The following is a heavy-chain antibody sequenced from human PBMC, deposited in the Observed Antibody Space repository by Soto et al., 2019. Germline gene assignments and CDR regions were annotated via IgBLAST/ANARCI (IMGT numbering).Heavy chain of an antibody. CDR2: INAKSGNP. CDR3: AYEACENNCLKGFGY. V-gene: IGHV1-2*02. Sequence: ASVKVSCKASGYIFTDYYFHWVRQAPGQGFEWVGGINAKSGNPKYVPKFQGRVTVTRDTSTSTVYMELNRLTSDDTALYFCAYEACENNCLKGFGYWGQGTLVTVAS. J-gene: IGHJ4*02. CDR1: GYIFTDYY. D-gene: IGHD2-15*01.